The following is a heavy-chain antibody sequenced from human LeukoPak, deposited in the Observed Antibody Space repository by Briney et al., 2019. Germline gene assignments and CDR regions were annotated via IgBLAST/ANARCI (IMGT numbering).Heavy chain of an antibody. V-gene: IGHV4-34*01. CDR1: GGSFSGYY. Sequence: SETLSLTCAVYGGSFSGYYWSWIRQPPGKGLEWIGEINHSGSTNYNPSLKSRVTISVDTSKNQFSLKLSSVTAADTAVYYCARGQRYDFWSGYSGFDYWGQGTLVTVSS. J-gene: IGHJ4*02. CDR3: ARGQRYDFWSGYSGFDY. CDR2: INHSGST. D-gene: IGHD3-3*01.